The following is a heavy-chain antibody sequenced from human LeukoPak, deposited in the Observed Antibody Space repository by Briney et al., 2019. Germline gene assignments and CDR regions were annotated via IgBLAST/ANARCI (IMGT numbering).Heavy chain of an antibody. Sequence: SETLSLTCTVSGGSISSYYWSWIRQPPGKGLEWIGYIYYSGSTNYNPSPKSRVTISVDTSKNQFSLKLSSVTAADTAVYYCARHDNLLWFGELNYWGQGTLVTVSS. CDR3: ARHDNLLWFGELNY. D-gene: IGHD3-10*01. CDR1: GGSISSYY. V-gene: IGHV4-59*08. J-gene: IGHJ4*02. CDR2: IYYSGST.